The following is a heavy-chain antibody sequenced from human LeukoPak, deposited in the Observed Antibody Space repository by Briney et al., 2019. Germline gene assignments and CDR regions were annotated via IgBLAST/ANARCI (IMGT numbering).Heavy chain of an antibody. V-gene: IGHV1-18*01. CDR1: GYTFTSYG. CDR3: ARDRSGYYINP. CDR2: ISAYNGNT. D-gene: IGHD3-3*01. J-gene: IGHJ5*02. Sequence: GASVKVSCKASGYTFTSYGISWVRQAPGQGLEWMGWISAYNGNTNYAQKLQGRVTMTTGISTSTAYMELRSLRSDDTAVYYCARDRSGYYINPWGQGTLVTVSS.